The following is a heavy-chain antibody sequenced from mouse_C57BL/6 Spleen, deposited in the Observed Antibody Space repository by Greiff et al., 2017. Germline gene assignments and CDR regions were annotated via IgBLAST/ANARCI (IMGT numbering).Heavy chain of an antibody. V-gene: IGHV1-78*01. CDR2: IYPRDGST. D-gene: IGHD1-1*01. J-gene: IGHJ2*01. CDR3: ARGGYYYGSSHYFDY. Sequence: QVQLQQSDAELVKPGASVKISCKVSGYTFTDHTIHWMKQRPEQGLEWIGYIYPRDGSTKYTAKFKGKATLTADKSSSTAYMQLNSLTSEDSAVYFGARGGYYYGSSHYFDYWGQGTTLTVSS. CDR1: GYTFTDHT.